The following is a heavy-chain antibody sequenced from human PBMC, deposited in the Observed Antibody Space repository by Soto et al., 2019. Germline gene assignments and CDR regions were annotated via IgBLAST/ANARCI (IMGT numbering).Heavy chain of an antibody. CDR2: ISGSGGST. CDR3: ARGSPKQWLAY. J-gene: IGHJ4*02. D-gene: IGHD6-19*01. Sequence: GGSLRLSCAASGFTFSSYAMSWVRQAPGKGLEWVSAISGSGGSTYYADFVKGRFTISRDNSKNTAYLQMNSLRDEDTAVYYCARGSPKQWLAYWGQGTLVTVSS. CDR1: GFTFSSYA. V-gene: IGHV3-23*01.